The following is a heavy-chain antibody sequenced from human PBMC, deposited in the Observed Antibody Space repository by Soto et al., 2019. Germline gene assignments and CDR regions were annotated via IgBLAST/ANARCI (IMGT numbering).Heavy chain of an antibody. CDR2: ISPYNGNT. CDR3: ARAYGAYDAFDI. J-gene: IGHJ3*02. D-gene: IGHD1-26*01. V-gene: IGHV1-18*01. Sequence: ASVKVSCKASGYIFSSYGISWVRQAPGQGLEWMGWISPYNGNTNYAQKLQDRVTMTTDTSTSTAYMELRSLRSDDTAVYYCARAYGAYDAFDIWGQGTMVTVS. CDR1: GYIFSSYG.